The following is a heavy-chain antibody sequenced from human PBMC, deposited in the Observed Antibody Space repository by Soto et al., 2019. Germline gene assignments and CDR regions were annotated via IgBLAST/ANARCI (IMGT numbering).Heavy chain of an antibody. J-gene: IGHJ5*02. CDR1: GYTFTSYD. CDR3: ARGSKTPYYDFWSGYYSSWFDP. Sequence: ASVKVSCKASGYTFTSYDINWVRQATGQGLEWMGWMNPNSGNTGYAQKFQGRVTMTRNTSISTAYMELSSLRSEDTAVYYCARGSKTPYYDFWSGYYSSWFDPWGQGTLVTVSS. D-gene: IGHD3-3*01. V-gene: IGHV1-8*01. CDR2: MNPNSGNT.